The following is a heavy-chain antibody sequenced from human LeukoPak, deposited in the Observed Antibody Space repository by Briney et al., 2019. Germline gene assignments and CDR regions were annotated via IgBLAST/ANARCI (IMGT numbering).Heavy chain of an antibody. D-gene: IGHD3-3*01. V-gene: IGHV3-7*01. CDR1: GFTFSGYW. CDR2: TKQDGSEK. CDR3: ARAISGYYRY. J-gene: IGHJ4*02. Sequence: GGSLRLSCAASGFTFSGYWMSWVRQAPGKGLEWVANTKQDGSEKYYVDSVKGRFTISRDNARNSLYLQMNSLRAEDTAVYYCARAISGYYRYWGQGTLVTVSS.